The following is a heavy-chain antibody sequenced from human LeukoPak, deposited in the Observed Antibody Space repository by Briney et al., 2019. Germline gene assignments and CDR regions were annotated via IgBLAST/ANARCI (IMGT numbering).Heavy chain of an antibody. D-gene: IGHD3-10*01. J-gene: IGHJ5*02. Sequence: GESLKISCKGSGYSFTSYWIGWVRQMPGKGLEWMGIIYPGDSDTRYSPSFLGQVTISADKSISTAYPQWSSLKASDTAMYYCARASYGSGSPAVWFDPWGQGTLVTVSS. CDR2: IYPGDSDT. CDR3: ARASYGSGSPAVWFDP. CDR1: GYSFTSYW. V-gene: IGHV5-51*01.